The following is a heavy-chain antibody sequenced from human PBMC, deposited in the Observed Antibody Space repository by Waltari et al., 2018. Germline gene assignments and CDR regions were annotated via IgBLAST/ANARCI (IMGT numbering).Heavy chain of an antibody. Sequence: EVQLVESGGGLIQPGGSLRISCAASGSTVSRNYMSWVPQAPGKGLEWVSVIYSGGSTYYADSVKGRFTISRDNSKNTLYLQMNSLRAEDTAVYYCARATYNWDDSSGYDNWFDPWGQGTLVTVSS. J-gene: IGHJ5*02. D-gene: IGHD3-22*01. V-gene: IGHV3-53*01. CDR1: GSTVSRNY. CDR2: IYSGGST. CDR3: ARATYNWDDSSGYDNWFDP.